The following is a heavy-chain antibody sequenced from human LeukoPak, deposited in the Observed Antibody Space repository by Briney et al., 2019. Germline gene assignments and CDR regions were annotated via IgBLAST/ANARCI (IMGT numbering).Heavy chain of an antibody. CDR3: ARASVLRYFDYGRFGYYYYYYMDV. J-gene: IGHJ6*03. Sequence: SGTLSLTCAVSGGSISSSNWWSWVRQPPGKGLEWIGEIYHSGSTNYNPSLKSRVTISVDKSKNQFSLKLSSVTAADTAVYYCARASVLRYFDYGRFGYYYYYYMDVWGKGTTVTISS. CDR2: IYHSGST. CDR1: GGSISSSNW. V-gene: IGHV4-4*02. D-gene: IGHD3-9*01.